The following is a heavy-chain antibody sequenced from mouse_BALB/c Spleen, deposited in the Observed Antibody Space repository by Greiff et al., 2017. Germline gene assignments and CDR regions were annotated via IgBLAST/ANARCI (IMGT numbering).Heavy chain of an antibody. Sequence: QVQLQQSGTVLARPGASVKMSCKASGYTFTSYWMHWVKQRPGQGLEWIGYINPSTGYTEYNQKFKDKATLTAAKSSSTAYMQLSSLTSEDSAVYYCARGPNYYGSPYFDYWGQGTTLTVSS. CDR3: ARGPNYYGSPYFDY. V-gene: IGHV1-4*01. CDR1: GYTFTSYW. J-gene: IGHJ2*01. D-gene: IGHD1-1*01. CDR2: INPSTGYT.